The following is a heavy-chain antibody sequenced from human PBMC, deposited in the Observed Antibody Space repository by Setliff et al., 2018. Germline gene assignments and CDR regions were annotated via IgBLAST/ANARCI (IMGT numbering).Heavy chain of an antibody. J-gene: IGHJ4*02. CDR2: ISAYNGKT. CDR1: GYTLSNSI. D-gene: IGHD2-8*01. CDR3: LRLVRYCTKIACQATSGDEV. V-gene: IGHV1-18*01. Sequence: ASVKVSCKASGYTLSNSILSWVRQAPGQGLEWVGWISAYNGKTYSAQKFQDRVTLTTHTSTSMGYLELRDLRSDDTAVYYCLRLVRYCTKIACQATSGDEVWGLGTLVTVSS.